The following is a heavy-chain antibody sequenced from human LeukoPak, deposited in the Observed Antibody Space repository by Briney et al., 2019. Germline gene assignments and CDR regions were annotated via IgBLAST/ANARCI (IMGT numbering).Heavy chain of an antibody. J-gene: IGHJ6*02. CDR3: ARDFNYYYYYGMDV. Sequence: AGGSLRLSCAASGFSVSSNYMSWVRQAPGKGLEWVSVIYSGGGTYYADSVKGRFSISRDSSENTLYLQMNSLRAEDTAVYYCARDFNYYYYYGMDVWGQGTTVTVSS. CDR2: IYSGGGT. V-gene: IGHV3-53*01. CDR1: GFSVSSNY.